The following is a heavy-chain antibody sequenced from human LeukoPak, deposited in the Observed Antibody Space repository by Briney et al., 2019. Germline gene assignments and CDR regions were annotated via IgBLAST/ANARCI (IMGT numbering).Heavy chain of an antibody. Sequence: GGSLRLSCAASGFTFSSYSMNWVRQAPGKGLEWVSSISTSSSYIYYADSVKGRFTISRDNSKNTLYLQMNSPRAEDTAVYYCARVTVTTGYFDYWGQGTLVTVSS. J-gene: IGHJ4*02. D-gene: IGHD4-17*01. CDR3: ARVTVTTGYFDY. V-gene: IGHV3-21*01. CDR1: GFTFSSYS. CDR2: ISTSSSYI.